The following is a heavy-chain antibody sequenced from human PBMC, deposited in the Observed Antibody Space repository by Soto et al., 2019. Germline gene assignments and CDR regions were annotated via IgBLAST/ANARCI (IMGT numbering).Heavy chain of an antibody. J-gene: IGHJ6*02. CDR2: ISSSSSYI. V-gene: IGHV3-21*01. CDR3: ARDLRHDFWSGSRNSYSYGMDV. CDR1: GFTFSSYS. D-gene: IGHD3-3*01. Sequence: GGSLRLSCAASGFTFSSYSMNWVRQAPGKGLEWVSSISSSSSYIYYADSVKGRFTISRDNAKNSLYLQMNSLRAEDTAVYYCARDLRHDFWSGSRNSYSYGMDVWGQGTTVTVSS.